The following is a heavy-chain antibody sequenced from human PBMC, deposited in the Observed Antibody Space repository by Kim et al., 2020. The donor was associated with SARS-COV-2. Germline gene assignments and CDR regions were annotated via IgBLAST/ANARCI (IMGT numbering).Heavy chain of an antibody. V-gene: IGHV4-39*01. Sequence: SETLSLTCTVSGGSISSSSYYWGWIRQPPGKGLEWIGSIYYSGSTYYNPSLKSRVTISVDTSKNQFSLKLSSVTAADTAVYYCARLSGYSLSVGPWGQGTLVTVSS. CDR2: IYYSGST. CDR1: GGSISSSSYY. J-gene: IGHJ4*02. D-gene: IGHD5-18*01. CDR3: ARLSGYSLSVGP.